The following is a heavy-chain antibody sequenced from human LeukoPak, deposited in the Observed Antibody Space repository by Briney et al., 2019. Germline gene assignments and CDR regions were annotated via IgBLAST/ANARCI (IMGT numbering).Heavy chain of an antibody. J-gene: IGHJ3*02. Sequence: PSETLSLTCAVYGGSFSGYYWSWIRQPPGKGLEWIGEINHSGSTNYNPSLKSRVTISVDTSKNQFSLKLSSVTAADTAVYYCARDCLPSYSSGWWLSCQYAFDIWGQGTMVTVSS. D-gene: IGHD6-19*01. CDR1: GGSFSGYY. CDR3: ARDCLPSYSSGWWLSCQYAFDI. CDR2: INHSGST. V-gene: IGHV4-34*01.